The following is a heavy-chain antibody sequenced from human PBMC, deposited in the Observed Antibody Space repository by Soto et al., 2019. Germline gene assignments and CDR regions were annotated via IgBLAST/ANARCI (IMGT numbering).Heavy chain of an antibody. CDR1: GYSFTSYW. CDR2: VDPSDSYT. D-gene: IGHD6-13*01. V-gene: IGHV5-10-1*01. J-gene: IGHJ4*02. CDR3: AVITAAGQRNFDY. Sequence: HGESLKISCKGSGYSFTSYWISWVRQMPGKGREWMGRVDPSDSYTNYSPSFQGHVTISADKSISTAYLQWSSLKASDTAMYYCAVITAAGQRNFDYWGQGTLVTVSS.